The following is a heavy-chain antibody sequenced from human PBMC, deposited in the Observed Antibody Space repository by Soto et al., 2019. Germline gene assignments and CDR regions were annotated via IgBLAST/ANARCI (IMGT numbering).Heavy chain of an antibody. J-gene: IGHJ6*02. V-gene: IGHV1-69*13. D-gene: IGHD1-20*01. CDR1: GGTFSSYA. CDR2: IIPIFGTA. Sequence: PVKVSCKASGGTFSSYAISWVRQAPGQGLGWMGGIIPIFGTANYAQKFQGRVTITADESTSTAYMELSSLRSEDTAVYFCAREYNWNDVRYGMDVWGQGTTVTVSS. CDR3: AREYNWNDVRYGMDV.